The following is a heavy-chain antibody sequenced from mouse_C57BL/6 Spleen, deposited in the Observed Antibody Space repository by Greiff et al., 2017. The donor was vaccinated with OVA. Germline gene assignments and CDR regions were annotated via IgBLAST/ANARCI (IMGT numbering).Heavy chain of an antibody. CDR2: IDPETGGT. D-gene: IGHD2-3*01. CDR3: TRKGWLLRFDY. V-gene: IGHV1-15*01. CDR1: CYTFTDYE. Sequence: QVTLKVSGAELVRPGASVTLSCKASCYTFTDYEMHWVKQTPVPVLEWIGAIDPETGGTASNQKFKGKAILTADKSSSTAYMELRSLTSEDSAVYYCTRKGWLLRFDYWGQGTTLTVSS. J-gene: IGHJ2*01.